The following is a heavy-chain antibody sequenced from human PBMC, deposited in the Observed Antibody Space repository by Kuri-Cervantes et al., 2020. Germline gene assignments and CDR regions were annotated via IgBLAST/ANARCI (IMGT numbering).Heavy chain of an antibody. J-gene: IGHJ4*02. D-gene: IGHD6-13*01. CDR1: GGSINSRSYY. Sequence: SETLSLTCIVSGGSINSRSYYWGWIRQPPGKGLDWIGSIFYSGSTFYNPSLKSRVTISVDTSKNQFSLKLSSVTAADTAVYYCARHLAAAGDYWGQGTLVTVSS. V-gene: IGHV4-39*01. CDR2: IFYSGST. CDR3: ARHLAAAGDY.